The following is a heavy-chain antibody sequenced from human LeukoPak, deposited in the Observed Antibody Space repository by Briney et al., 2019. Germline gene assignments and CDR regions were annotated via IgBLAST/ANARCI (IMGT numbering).Heavy chain of an antibody. CDR2: ISSSSSYI. Sequence: GGSLRLPCAASGFTFRSFWMSWVRQAPEKGLEWVSSISSSSSYIYYADSVKGRFTISRDNAKNSLYLQMNSLRAEDTAVYYCARDGWGEPTDYWGQGTLVTVSS. V-gene: IGHV3-21*01. D-gene: IGHD1-14*01. CDR1: GFTFRSFW. J-gene: IGHJ4*02. CDR3: ARDGWGEPTDY.